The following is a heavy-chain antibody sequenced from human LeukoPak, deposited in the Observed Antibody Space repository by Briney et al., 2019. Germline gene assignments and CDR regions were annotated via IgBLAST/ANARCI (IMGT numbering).Heavy chain of an antibody. CDR1: GFTFSNYW. CDR2: INPAGNYG. Sequence: PGGSLRLSCAASGFTFSNYWIHWVRQAPGKGLVWVSRINPAGNYGNYADSVKGRFTISRDNAKNTVYLQMNSLRAEDTALFYCVRDGDHYDFASWAQGPLVPVSS. V-gene: IGHV3-74*01. D-gene: IGHD3-3*01. J-gene: IGHJ5*01. CDR3: VRDGDHYDFAS.